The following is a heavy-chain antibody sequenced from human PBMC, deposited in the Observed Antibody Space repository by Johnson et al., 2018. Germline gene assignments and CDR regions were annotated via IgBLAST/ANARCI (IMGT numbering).Heavy chain of an antibody. J-gene: IGHJ3*02. CDR2: IYYSGST. D-gene: IGHD2-2*01. V-gene: IGHV4-59*01. Sequence: QVQLVQSGPGLVKPSETLSLTCTVSGGSISSYYWSWIRQPPGKGLEWIGYIYYSGSTNYNPSLQSRVTISVDTSKNQFSLKLSSVTAGDTAVYYCASPAVVWSCPPGAFDIWGQGTMVTVSS. CDR1: GGSISSYY. CDR3: ASPAVVWSCPPGAFDI.